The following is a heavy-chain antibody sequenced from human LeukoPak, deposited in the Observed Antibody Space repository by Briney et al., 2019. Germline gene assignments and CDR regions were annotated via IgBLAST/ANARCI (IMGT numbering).Heavy chain of an antibody. CDR3: AKDAQVAHLGY. V-gene: IGHV3-53*01. J-gene: IGHJ4*02. Sequence: GGSLRLSCAASGFTVSSNYMSWVRQAPGKGLEWVSVLYSGGNTYYADSVEGRFTISRDNSKNTLYLQMNSLRAEDTAVYYCAKDAQVAHLGYWGQGTLVTVSS. CDR1: GFTVSSNY. D-gene: IGHD2-15*01. CDR2: LYSGGNT.